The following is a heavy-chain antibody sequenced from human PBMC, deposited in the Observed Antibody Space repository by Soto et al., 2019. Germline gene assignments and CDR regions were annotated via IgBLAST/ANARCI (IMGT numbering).Heavy chain of an antibody. Sequence: QLQLQESGPGLVKPSETLSLTCTVSGGSISSSSYYWGWIRQPPGKGLEWIGSIYYSGSTYYNPSLKSRVTISVDTSKNQFSLKLSSVTAADTAVYYCAASTYYYDSSGYYYLGRGFDYWGQGTLVTVSS. V-gene: IGHV4-39*01. CDR3: AASTYYYDSSGYYYLGRGFDY. CDR1: GGSISSSSYY. CDR2: IYYSGST. J-gene: IGHJ4*02. D-gene: IGHD3-22*01.